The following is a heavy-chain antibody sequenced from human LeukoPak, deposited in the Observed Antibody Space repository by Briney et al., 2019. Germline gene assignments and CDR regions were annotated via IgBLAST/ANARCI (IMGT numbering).Heavy chain of an antibody. V-gene: IGHV1-3*01. CDR3: ARVDYYDSSGYQPEPLDAFDI. J-gene: IGHJ3*02. Sequence: AASVKVSCKASGYTFTSYGISWVRQAPGQRLEWMGWINAGNAQKFQGRVTITRDTSASTAYMELSSLRSEDTAVYYCARVDYYDSSGYQPEPLDAFDIWGQGTMVTVSS. CDR2: INAGNA. CDR1: GYTFTSYG. D-gene: IGHD3-22*01.